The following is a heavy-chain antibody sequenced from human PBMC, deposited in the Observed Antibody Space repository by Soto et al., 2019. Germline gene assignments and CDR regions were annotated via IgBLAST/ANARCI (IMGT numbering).Heavy chain of an antibody. D-gene: IGHD6-19*01. CDR1: GYTLTELS. CDR3: ATDLVAGTSYAFDI. J-gene: IGHJ3*02. V-gene: IGHV1-24*01. CDR2: FDPEDGET. Sequence: GASVKVSCKVSGYTLTELSMHWVRQAPGKGLEWMGGFDPEDGETIYAQKFQGRVTMTEDTSTDTAYMELSSPRSEDTAVYYCATDLVAGTSYAFDIWGQGTMVTVSS.